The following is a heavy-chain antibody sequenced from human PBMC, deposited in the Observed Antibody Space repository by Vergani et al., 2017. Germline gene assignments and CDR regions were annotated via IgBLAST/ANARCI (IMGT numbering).Heavy chain of an antibody. Sequence: LQLQESGPGLVKPSETLSLTCTVSGGSISSSSYYWSWIRQHPGKGLEWVSGISGSGGSTYYADSVKGRFTISRDNSKNTLYLQMNSLRAEDTAVYYCAKGGTGGHIVVVRETPYYYYYYMDVWGKGTTVTVSS. D-gene: IGHD2-2*01. J-gene: IGHJ6*03. CDR3: AKGGTGGHIVVVRETPYYYYYYMDV. V-gene: IGHV3-23*01. CDR2: ISGSGGST. CDR1: GGSISSSSYY.